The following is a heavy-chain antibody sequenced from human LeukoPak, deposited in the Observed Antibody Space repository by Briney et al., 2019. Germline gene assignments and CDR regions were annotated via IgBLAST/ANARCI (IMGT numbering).Heavy chain of an antibody. CDR3: ARGRGLGVVSPYFDY. Sequence: GGSLRLSCVVSGFSVSNNYIIWVRQAPGNGLERVSVIYGDGRASHSASVRGRFTISRDNSKNIVSLQMNNLRAEDTAVYYCARGRGLGVVSPYFDYWGQGTLVTVSS. CDR1: GFSVSNNY. CDR2: IYGDGRA. J-gene: IGHJ4*02. V-gene: IGHV3-53*01. D-gene: IGHD3-3*01.